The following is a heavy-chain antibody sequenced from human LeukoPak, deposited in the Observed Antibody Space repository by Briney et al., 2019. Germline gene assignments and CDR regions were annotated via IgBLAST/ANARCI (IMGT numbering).Heavy chain of an antibody. J-gene: IGHJ3*02. D-gene: IGHD1-20*01. CDR3: ARVNWNARAFDI. CDR1: GGSISSYY. CDR2: IYYSGST. Sequence: PSETLSLTCTASGGSISSYYWSWIRQPPGKGLEWIGYIYYSGSTNYNPSLKSRVTISVDTSKNQFSLKLSSVTAADTAVYYCARVNWNARAFDIWGQGTMVTVSS. V-gene: IGHV4-59*01.